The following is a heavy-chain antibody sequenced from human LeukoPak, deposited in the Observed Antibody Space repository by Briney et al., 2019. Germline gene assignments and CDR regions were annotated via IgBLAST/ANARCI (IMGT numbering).Heavy chain of an antibody. V-gene: IGHV3-7*01. CDR1: GFTFSTYR. D-gene: IGHD4-11*01. CDR2: IKQDGSEK. CDR3: TRVEETATTAAIIRKYSYYYYYMDV. Sequence: GGSLRLSCAASGFTFSTYRMSWVRQAPGKGLEWVANIKQDGSEKHYVDSVKGRFTISRDDAKNSLYLQMSSLRAEDTAVYYCTRVEETATTAAIIRKYSYYYYYMDVWGKGNTVTVSS. J-gene: IGHJ6*03.